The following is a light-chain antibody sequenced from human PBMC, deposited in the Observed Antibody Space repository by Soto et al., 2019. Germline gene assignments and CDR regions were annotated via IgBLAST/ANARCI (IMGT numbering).Light chain of an antibody. CDR2: GAS. V-gene: IGKV3-15*01. CDR3: HQDNKWPPYT. Sequence: EIVMTQSPANLSVSPGERATLACRASQSVSSNLAWDQQKPGQGPMLLIYGASTRATGIPARFSGSGSGTEFTLSISSLQSEVFAVYYCHQDNKWPPYTFGQGNKVLIK. J-gene: IGKJ2*01. CDR1: QSVSSN.